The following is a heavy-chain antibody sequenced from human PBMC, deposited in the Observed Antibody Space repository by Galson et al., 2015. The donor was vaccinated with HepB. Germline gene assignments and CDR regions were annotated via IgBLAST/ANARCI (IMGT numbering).Heavy chain of an antibody. Sequence: SLRLSCAASGFTFSSYAMHWVRQAPGKGLEWVAVISYDGSNKYYADSVKGRFTISRDNSKNTLYLQMNSLRAEDTAVYYCARDRRGGYGDYSVGFDYWGQGTLVPASS. CDR3: ARDRRGGYGDYSVGFDY. V-gene: IGHV3-30-3*01. CDR2: ISYDGSNK. CDR1: GFTFSSYA. D-gene: IGHD4-17*01. J-gene: IGHJ4*02.